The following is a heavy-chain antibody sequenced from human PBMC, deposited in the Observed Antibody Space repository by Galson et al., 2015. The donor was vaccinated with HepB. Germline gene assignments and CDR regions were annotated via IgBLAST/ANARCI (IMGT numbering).Heavy chain of an antibody. CDR3: AKEGVRGFRHYYGMDV. V-gene: IGHV3-30*18. D-gene: IGHD3-10*01. Sequence: SLRLSCAASGFTFSSYGMHWVRQAPGKGLEWVAVISYDGSNKYYADSVKGRFTISRDNSKNTLYLQMNSLRAEDTAVYYCAKEGVRGFRHYYGMDVWGQGTTVTVSS. CDR1: GFTFSSYG. J-gene: IGHJ6*02. CDR2: ISYDGSNK.